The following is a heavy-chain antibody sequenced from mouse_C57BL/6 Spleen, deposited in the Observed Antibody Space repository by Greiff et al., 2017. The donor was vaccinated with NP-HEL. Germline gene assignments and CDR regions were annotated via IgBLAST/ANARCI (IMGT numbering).Heavy chain of an antibody. D-gene: IGHD1-1*01. V-gene: IGHV1-63*01. CDR3: ARFITTVVATGGYFDV. CDR1: GYTFTNYW. CDR2: IYPGGGYT. Sequence: VQLQQSGAELVRPGTSVKMSCKASGYTFTNYWIGWAKQRPGHGLEWIGDIYPGGGYTNYNEKFKGKATLTADKSSSTAYMQFGSLTSEDSAIYYCARFITTVVATGGYFDVWGTGTTVTVSS. J-gene: IGHJ1*03.